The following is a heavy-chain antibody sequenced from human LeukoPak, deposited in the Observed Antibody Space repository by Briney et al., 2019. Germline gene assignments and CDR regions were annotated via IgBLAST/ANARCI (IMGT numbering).Heavy chain of an antibody. Sequence: ASVKVSCKASGYTFTGYYMHCVRQAPGQGLEWMGWINPHSGGTNYAQDFHGSVTMTRDTSISAAYMELSRLRSDDTAVYYCARDLREPYYYGSASYKEDYYYGMDVWGQGTTVTVSS. J-gene: IGHJ6*02. CDR3: ARDLREPYYYGSASYKEDYYYGMDV. CDR2: INPHSGGT. V-gene: IGHV1-2*02. D-gene: IGHD3-10*01. CDR1: GYTFTGYY.